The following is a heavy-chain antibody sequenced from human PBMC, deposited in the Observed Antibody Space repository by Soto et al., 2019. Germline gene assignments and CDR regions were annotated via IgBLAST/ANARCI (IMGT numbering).Heavy chain of an antibody. D-gene: IGHD2-15*01. CDR2: IGPSGAT. CDR1: GGPLSDYN. Sequence: QVQLQQWGAGLLKPSETLSLTCGVSGGPLSDYNWSWIRQAPGAGLEWIGEIGPSGATNYNPSLRSGVTIAQEMSQSQSSLRRTSVTAADTAVYPCARNGGGSIAGFVYGGQGAMITVSS. CDR3: ARNGGGSIAGFVY. V-gene: IGHV4-34*01. J-gene: IGHJ4*02.